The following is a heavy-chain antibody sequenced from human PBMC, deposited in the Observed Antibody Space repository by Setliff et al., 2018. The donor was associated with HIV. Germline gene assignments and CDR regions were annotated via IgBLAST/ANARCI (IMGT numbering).Heavy chain of an antibody. Sequence: ASVKVSCKASGYTFTTYYIHWVRQTPGQGLEWMGIINCSGGDTSYAQGFQDRITMTRDTSTSTVYMELSSLTSEDTALYYCVRYRGGYSSSLGSWGQGTLVTVSS. CDR1: GYTFTTYY. D-gene: IGHD6-13*01. CDR2: INCSGGDT. CDR3: VRYRGGYSSSLGS. J-gene: IGHJ4*02. V-gene: IGHV1-46*01.